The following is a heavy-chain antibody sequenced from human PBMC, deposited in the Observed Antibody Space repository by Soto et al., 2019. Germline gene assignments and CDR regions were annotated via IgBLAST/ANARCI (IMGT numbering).Heavy chain of an antibody. CDR3: ARFYYDSSGYWDY. D-gene: IGHD3-22*01. V-gene: IGHV1-69*02. J-gene: IGHJ4*02. CDR1: GGTFSSYT. Sequence: SVTVYCQAAGGTFSSYTISLVRQAPGQGLEWMGRIIPILGIANYAQKFQGRVTITADKSTSTAYMELSSLRDEDTAVYYCARFYYDSSGYWDYWGQGTLVTVSS. CDR2: IIPILGIA.